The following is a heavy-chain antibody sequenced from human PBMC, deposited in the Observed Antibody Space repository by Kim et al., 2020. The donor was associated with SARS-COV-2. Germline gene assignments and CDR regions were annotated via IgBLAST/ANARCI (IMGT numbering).Heavy chain of an antibody. CDR1: GGSFSGYY. D-gene: IGHD3-10*01. Sequence: SETLSLTCAVYGGSFSGYYWSWIRQPPGKGLEWIGEINHSGSTNYNPSLKSRVTISVDTSKNQFSLKLSSVTAADTAVYYCARGGWGVIMDNYYGMDVWGQGTTVTVSS. CDR2: INHSGST. J-gene: IGHJ6*02. CDR3: ARGGWGVIMDNYYGMDV. V-gene: IGHV4-34*01.